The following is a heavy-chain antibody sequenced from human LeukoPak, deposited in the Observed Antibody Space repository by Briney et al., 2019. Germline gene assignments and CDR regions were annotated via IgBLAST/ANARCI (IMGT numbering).Heavy chain of an antibody. J-gene: IGHJ6*04. CDR2: ISSDGSNT. CDR3: AELGITMIGGV. D-gene: IGHD3-10*02. Sequence: GGSLRLSCAASGFTFSDSWMHWVRHVPGKGLVWVSRISSDGSNTHYADSVKGRFTISRDNAKNTLYLQMNSLRVEDTAVYYCAELGITMIGGVWGKGTTVTVSS. CDR1: GFTFSDSW. V-gene: IGHV3-74*01.